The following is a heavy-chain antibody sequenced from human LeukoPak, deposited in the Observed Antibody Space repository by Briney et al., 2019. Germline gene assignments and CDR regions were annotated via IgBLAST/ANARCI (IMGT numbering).Heavy chain of an antibody. CDR1: GGPISSGDYY. CDR2: IYYSGST. CDR3: ARDPDGSGSTGFDY. Sequence: KPSQTLSLTCTVSGGPISSGDYYWSWIRQPPGKGLEWIGYIYYSGSTYYNPSLKSRVTISVDTSKNQFSLKLSSVTAADTAVYYCARDPDGSGSTGFDYWGQGTLVTVSS. D-gene: IGHD3-10*01. J-gene: IGHJ4*02. V-gene: IGHV4-30-4*01.